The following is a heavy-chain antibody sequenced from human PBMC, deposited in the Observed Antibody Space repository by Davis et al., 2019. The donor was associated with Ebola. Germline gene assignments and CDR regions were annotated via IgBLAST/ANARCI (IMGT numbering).Heavy chain of an antibody. V-gene: IGHV4-59*01. Sequence: MPSETLSLTCTVSGGSISSYYWSWIRQPPGKGLEWIGYIYYSGSTNYNPSLKSRVTISVDTSKNQFSLKLSSVTAADTAVYYCASQVKYELLYYYYGMDVWGQGTTVTVSS. CDR2: IYYSGST. D-gene: IGHD2-2*01. CDR3: ASQVKYELLYYYYGMDV. J-gene: IGHJ6*02. CDR1: GGSISSYY.